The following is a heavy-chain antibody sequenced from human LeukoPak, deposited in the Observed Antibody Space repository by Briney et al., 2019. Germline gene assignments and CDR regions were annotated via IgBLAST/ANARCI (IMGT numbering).Heavy chain of an antibody. V-gene: IGHV4-31*03. CDR1: GGSISSGGYY. CDR3: AREVRFSGRTE. Sequence: SQTQSLTCTVSGGSISSGGYYWSWIRQHPGKGLEWIGYIYYSGSTYYNPSLKSRVTISVDTSKNQFSLKLSSVTAADTAVYYCAREVRFSGRTEWGQGTLVTASS. D-gene: IGHD1-26*01. J-gene: IGHJ4*02. CDR2: IYYSGST.